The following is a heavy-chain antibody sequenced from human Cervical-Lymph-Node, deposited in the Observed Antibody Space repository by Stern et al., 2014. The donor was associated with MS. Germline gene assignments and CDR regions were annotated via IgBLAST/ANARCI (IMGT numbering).Heavy chain of an antibody. CDR3: ARARVGDYARSPHLDS. Sequence: EVQLVESGGGLVKPGESLRLSCDASGFTFSHYSINWVRQAPGKGLEWISSISNKYTLTYYADSVEGRFTISRDSAKDSVSLHMVSLRAEDTAVYYCARARVGDYARSPHLDSWGQGTLVTVSS. J-gene: IGHJ4*02. V-gene: IGHV3-21*01. CDR2: ISNKYTLT. CDR1: GFTFSHYS. D-gene: IGHD4-17*01.